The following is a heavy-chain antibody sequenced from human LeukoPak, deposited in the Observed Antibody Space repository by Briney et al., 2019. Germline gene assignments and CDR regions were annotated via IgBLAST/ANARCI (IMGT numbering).Heavy chain of an antibody. CDR3: VRFSTGWDDAH. J-gene: IGHJ4*02. V-gene: IGHV3-53*01. D-gene: IGHD6-19*01. Sequence: GGSLRLSCAVSGFSVKNNYMSWVRQPPGKGLEWVSAIYSGGSTFYTDSVKGRFTVSRDIAQNTLSLQMSSLRAEDTAIYYCVRFSTGWDDAHWGQGALVSVSS. CDR2: IYSGGST. CDR1: GFSVKNNY.